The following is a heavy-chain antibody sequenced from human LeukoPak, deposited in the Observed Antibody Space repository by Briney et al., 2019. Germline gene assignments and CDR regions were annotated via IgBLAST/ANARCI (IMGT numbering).Heavy chain of an antibody. CDR1: GYTFTSYG. J-gene: IGHJ2*01. V-gene: IGHV1-18*01. CDR2: ISAYNGNT. CDR3: ARGPRLPLFWYFDL. Sequence: GASVKVSYKASGYTFTSYGISWVRQAPGQGLEWMGWISAYNGNTNYAQKLQGRVTMTTDTSTSTAYMELRSLRSDDTAVYYCARGPRLPLFWYFDLWGRGTLVTVSS. D-gene: IGHD4-11*01.